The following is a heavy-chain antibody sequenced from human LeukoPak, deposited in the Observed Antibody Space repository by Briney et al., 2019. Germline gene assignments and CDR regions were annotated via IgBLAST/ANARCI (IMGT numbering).Heavy chain of an antibody. CDR1: GYSISSGYY. D-gene: IGHD3-22*01. J-gene: IGHJ3*02. CDR2: IYHSGRT. CDR3: ARGLYDSSGGSPYAFDI. V-gene: IGHV4-38-2*02. Sequence: SESLCLTCTVSGYSISSGYYWAWIRQPPGKGREGFGGIYHSGRTYYNPSLKSRVTISVDTSKNQFSPQLSSVTAADTAVYHRARGLYDSSGGSPYAFDIWGQGTIVTVSS.